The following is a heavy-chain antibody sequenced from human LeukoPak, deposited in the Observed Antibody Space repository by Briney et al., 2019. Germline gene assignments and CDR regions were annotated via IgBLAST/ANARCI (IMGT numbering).Heavy chain of an antibody. CDR1: GYTFTSYD. V-gene: IGHV1-8*01. CDR3: ASTLVGPYYMDV. J-gene: IGHJ6*03. Sequence: GASVRVSCKASGYTFTSYDINWVRQATGQGLGWMGWMNPNSGNTGYAQKFQGRVTMTRNTSISTAYMELSSLRSEDTAVYYCASTLVGPYYMDVWGKGTTVTVSS. CDR2: MNPNSGNT. D-gene: IGHD1-26*01.